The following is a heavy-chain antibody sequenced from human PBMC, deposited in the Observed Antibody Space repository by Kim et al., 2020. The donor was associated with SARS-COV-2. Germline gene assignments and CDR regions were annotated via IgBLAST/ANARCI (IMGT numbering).Heavy chain of an antibody. CDR2: ISAYNGNT. D-gene: IGHD4-17*01. J-gene: IGHJ5*02. V-gene: IGHV1-18*04. CDR3: ARDFFPLRWQGEGVDP. Sequence: ASVKVSCKASGYTFTSYGISWVRQAPGQGLEWMGWISAYNGNTNYAQKLQGRVTMTTDTSTSTAYMELRSLRSDDTAVYYCARDFFPLRWQGEGVDPWGQGTLVTVSS. CDR1: GYTFTSYG.